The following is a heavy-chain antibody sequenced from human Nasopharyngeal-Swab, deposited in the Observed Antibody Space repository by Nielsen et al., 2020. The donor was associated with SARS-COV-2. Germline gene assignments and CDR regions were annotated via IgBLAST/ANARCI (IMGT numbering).Heavy chain of an antibody. V-gene: IGHV3-15*01. D-gene: IGHD1-1*01. J-gene: IGHJ2*01. CDR3: AKDLDWNWYFDL. CDR2: IKSKTDGGTT. CDR1: GFTFSNAW. Sequence: GESLKISCAASGFTFSNAWMSWVRQAPGKGLEWVGRIKSKTDGGTTDYAAPVKGRFTISRDDSKNTLYLQMNSLKTEDTAVYYCAKDLDWNWYFDLWGRGTLVTVSS.